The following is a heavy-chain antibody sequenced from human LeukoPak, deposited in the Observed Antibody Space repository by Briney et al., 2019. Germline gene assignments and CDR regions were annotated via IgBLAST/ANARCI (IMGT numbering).Heavy chain of an antibody. CDR3: ARQNNRFDP. V-gene: IGHV4-59*08. Sequence: SETLSLTCTVSGGPIRSYYWSWIRQPPGKGLEWIGYIFYSGSTSYNPSLKSRVTISADMSKNQFSLILSSVTAADTAVYYCARQNNRFDPWGQGTLVTVSS. CDR2: IFYSGST. CDR1: GGPIRSYY. J-gene: IGHJ5*02.